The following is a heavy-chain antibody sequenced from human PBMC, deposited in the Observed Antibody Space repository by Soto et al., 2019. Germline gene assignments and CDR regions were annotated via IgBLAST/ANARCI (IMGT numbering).Heavy chain of an antibody. CDR2: ISYDGSNK. Sequence: GGSLRLSCAVSGFTFSSYGMHWVRQAPGKGLEWVAVISYDGSNKYYADSVKGRFTISRDNSKNTLYLQMNSLRAEDTAVYYCAIADSRGGHWGQGTLVTVSS. V-gene: IGHV3-30*03. CDR1: GFTFSSYG. J-gene: IGHJ4*02. D-gene: IGHD3-22*01. CDR3: AIADSRGGH.